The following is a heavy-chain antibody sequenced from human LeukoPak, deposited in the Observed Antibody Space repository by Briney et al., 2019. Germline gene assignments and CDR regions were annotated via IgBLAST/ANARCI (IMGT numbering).Heavy chain of an antibody. CDR1: GGSISSSRYN. Sequence: SETLSLTCNVSGGSISSSRYNWGWIRQPPGKGLEWIGSIYYSGNTYYNPSLESRVTISVDTSKNVFSLRLTSMTAADTAIYYCARGTLTTHFDYWDQGTLVTVSS. CDR2: IYYSGNT. D-gene: IGHD4-17*01. J-gene: IGHJ4*02. V-gene: IGHV4-39*07. CDR3: ARGTLTTHFDY.